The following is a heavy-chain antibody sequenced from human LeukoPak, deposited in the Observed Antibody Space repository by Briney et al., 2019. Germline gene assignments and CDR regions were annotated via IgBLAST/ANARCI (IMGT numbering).Heavy chain of an antibody. CDR3: ARDRYNWNDGFKFDP. CDR2: INTDGSST. CDR1: GFTFSSYW. D-gene: IGHD1-1*01. J-gene: IGHJ5*02. V-gene: IGHV3-74*01. Sequence: GGSLRLSCAASGFTFSSYWMHWVRQAPGKGLVWVSRINTDGSSTSYADSVKGRFTISRDNAKNTLYLQMNSLRAEDTAVYYCARDRYNWNDGFKFDPWGQGTLVTVSS.